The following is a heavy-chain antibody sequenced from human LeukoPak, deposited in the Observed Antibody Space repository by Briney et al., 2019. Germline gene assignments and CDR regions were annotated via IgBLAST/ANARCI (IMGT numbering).Heavy chain of an antibody. CDR3: ARRSGTFSDFDY. V-gene: IGHV1-18*01. J-gene: IGHJ4*02. D-gene: IGHD1-26*01. CDR2: ITTDNDNT. Sequence: ASVKVSCKASNYTFTSFGITWVRQAPGQGLGYMGWITTDNDNTNYAQKFQGRVTMTTDTSTSTAYMELRSLTSDDTAVYYCARRSGTFSDFDYWGQGTLVTVSS. CDR1: NYTFTSFG.